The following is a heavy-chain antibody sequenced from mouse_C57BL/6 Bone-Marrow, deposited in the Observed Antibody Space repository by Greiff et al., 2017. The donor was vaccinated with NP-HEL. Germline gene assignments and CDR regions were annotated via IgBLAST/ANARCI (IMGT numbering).Heavy chain of an antibody. J-gene: IGHJ4*01. Sequence: EVQVVESGGGLVQPGGSLKLSCAASGFTFSDYYMYWVRQTPEKRLEWVAYISNGGGSTYYPDTVKGRFTISRDIAKNTLYLQMSRLKSEDTAMYYCAALDYWGQGTSVTVSS. CDR3: AALDY. V-gene: IGHV5-12*01. CDR2: ISNGGGST. CDR1: GFTFSDYY.